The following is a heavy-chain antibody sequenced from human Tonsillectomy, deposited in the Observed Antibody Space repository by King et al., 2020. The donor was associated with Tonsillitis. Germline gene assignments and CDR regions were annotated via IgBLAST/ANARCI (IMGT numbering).Heavy chain of an antibody. CDR1: GFXVRNNY. Sequence: VQLVESGGGLVQPGGSLRLSCAVSGFXVRNNYMVXVRQAPGKGLEWVSVMYSGGFTYYADSVKDRFTISRRNSENTLYLQIDSLRAEDTALYFCASPXXGXXXCDXXYYGXXVWXXXTTVTVXX. V-gene: IGHV3-53*01. D-gene: IGHD2-21*02. CDR3: ASPXXGXXXCDXXYYGXXV. CDR2: MYSGGFT. J-gene: IGHJ6*01.